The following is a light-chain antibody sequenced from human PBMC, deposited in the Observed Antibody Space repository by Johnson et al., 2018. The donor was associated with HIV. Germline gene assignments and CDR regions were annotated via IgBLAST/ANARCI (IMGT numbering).Light chain of an antibody. CDR2: ENS. Sequence: QSVLTQPPSVSAAPGQEVTISCSGSSSNIGNTYVSWYQQLPGTAPKLLIYENSQRPSGLPDRLSGSQSGTSATLGITGLQPGDEAEYYCAAWDSSLTTYVFGTGTTVTVL. V-gene: IGLV1-51*02. CDR1: SSNIGNTY. J-gene: IGLJ1*01. CDR3: AAWDSSLTTYV.